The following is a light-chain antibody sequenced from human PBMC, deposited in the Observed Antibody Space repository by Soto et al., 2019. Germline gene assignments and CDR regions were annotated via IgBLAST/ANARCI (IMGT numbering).Light chain of an antibody. V-gene: IGKV1-5*03. CDR2: KAS. CDR1: QTISSW. J-gene: IGKJ1*01. Sequence: DIQMPQSPSTLSGSVGARVTITCRASQTISSWLAWAPKKPGKAPKLLIYKASLLETGVPSRVSGSGSGTEFPLTISSLQTDECGTYYCQPYNSHPWTFGQGTKVDIK. CDR3: QPYNSHPWT.